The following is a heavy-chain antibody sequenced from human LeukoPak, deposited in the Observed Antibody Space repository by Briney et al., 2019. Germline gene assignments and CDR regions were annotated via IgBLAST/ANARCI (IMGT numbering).Heavy chain of an antibody. Sequence: GGSLRLSCAASGFTFSSYAMHWVRQAPGKGLEWVSSISSSSSYIYYADSVKGRFTISRDNAKNSLYLQMNSLRAEDTAVYYCARDAKLYDSSGALDYWGQGTLVTVSS. CDR1: GFTFSSYA. CDR3: ARDAKLYDSSGALDY. CDR2: ISSSSSYI. D-gene: IGHD3-22*01. V-gene: IGHV3-21*01. J-gene: IGHJ4*02.